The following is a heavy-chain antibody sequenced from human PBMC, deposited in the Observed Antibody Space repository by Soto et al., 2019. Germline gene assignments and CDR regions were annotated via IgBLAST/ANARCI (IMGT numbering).Heavy chain of an antibody. J-gene: IGHJ5*02. CDR3: ARDQHDADYDRNWFDP. V-gene: IGHV3-23*01. CDR2: ITGSGGSI. CDR1: GFTFRSYA. Sequence: GGSLRLSCAASGFTFRSYAMTWVRQAPGKGLEWVSLITGSGGSIYYADSVKGRFTISRDNSKNTLYLQMNSLGAEDTAVYYCARDQHDADYDRNWFDPWGQGTLVTVSS. D-gene: IGHD4-17*01.